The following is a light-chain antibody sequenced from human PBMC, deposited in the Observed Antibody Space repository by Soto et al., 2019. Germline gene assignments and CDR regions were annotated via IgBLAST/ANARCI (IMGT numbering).Light chain of an antibody. Sequence: EIVLTQSPATLSLSPGERATLSCRASQSVSSYLAWYQQKPGQAPRLLISDASNRATGIPVRFSGSGSGRDCTLTISRREPEDFGVYYCQQRSNWPLWTFGEGTKVEIK. CDR3: QQRSNWPLWT. CDR2: DAS. J-gene: IGKJ1*01. V-gene: IGKV3-11*02. CDR1: QSVSSY.